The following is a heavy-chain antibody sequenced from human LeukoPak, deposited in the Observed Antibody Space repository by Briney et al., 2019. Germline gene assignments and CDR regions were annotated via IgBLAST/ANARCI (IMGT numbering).Heavy chain of an antibody. D-gene: IGHD4-11*01. CDR2: ISSSSTI. CDR3: ARMTSNYYFDY. V-gene: IGHV3-48*04. J-gene: IGHJ4*02. CDR1: GFTFSSYS. Sequence: GGSLRLSCAASGFTFSSYSMNWVRQAPGKGLEWVSYISSSSTIYYADSVKGRFTISRDNAKNSLYLQMNSLRAEDTAVSYCARMTSNYYFDYWGQGTLVTVSS.